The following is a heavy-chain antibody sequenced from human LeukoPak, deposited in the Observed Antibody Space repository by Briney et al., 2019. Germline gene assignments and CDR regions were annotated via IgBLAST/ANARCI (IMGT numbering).Heavy chain of an antibody. Sequence: SETLSLTCAVSGYSISSSNWWGWIRQPQGKGLEWIGYIYYSGSTYYNPSLKSRVTMSVDTSKNQFPLKLSSVTAADTAVYYCARLSVDTAMVPYFDYWGQGTLVTVSS. CDR3: ARLSVDTAMVPYFDY. J-gene: IGHJ4*02. CDR2: IYYSGST. D-gene: IGHD5-18*01. V-gene: IGHV4-28*01. CDR1: GYSISSSNW.